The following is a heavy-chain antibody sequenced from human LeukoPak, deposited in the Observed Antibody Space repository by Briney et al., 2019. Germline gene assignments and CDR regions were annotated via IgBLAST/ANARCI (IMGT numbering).Heavy chain of an antibody. CDR1: GXSISNYY. J-gene: IGHJ4*02. V-gene: IGHV4-59*08. CDR2: IYYTGST. D-gene: IGHD3-9*01. Sequence: PSETLSLTCTVSGXSISNYYGSWIRQPPGKGLEWIGYIYYTGSTNYNPSLKSRVTISVDTSKSQFSLKLSSVTAADTAVYYCAKTVFLAGWHFDYWGQGTLVTVSS. CDR3: AKTVFLAGWHFDY.